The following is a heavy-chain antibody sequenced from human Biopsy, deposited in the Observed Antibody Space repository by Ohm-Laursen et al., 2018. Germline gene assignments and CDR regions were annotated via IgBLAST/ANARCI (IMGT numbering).Heavy chain of an antibody. CDR3: ARAGVGSDGTDSYYYGMDV. D-gene: IGHD5-24*01. CDR2: MNPNSGDT. CDR1: GYTFSSYD. V-gene: IGHV1-8*01. Sequence: SSVKVSCKTSGYTFSSYDINWVRQATGQGLEWMGWMNPNSGDTGYAQKFQGRVTMTRDTSISTAYMELSSLTSEDTALYYCARAGVGSDGTDSYYYGMDVWGPGTTVTVSS. J-gene: IGHJ6*02.